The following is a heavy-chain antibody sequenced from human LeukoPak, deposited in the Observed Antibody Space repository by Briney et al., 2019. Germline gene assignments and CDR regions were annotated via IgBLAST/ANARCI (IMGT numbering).Heavy chain of an antibody. V-gene: IGHV4-31*03. Sequence: SQTLSLTCPVSGCSIRSGGYHWIWIPQPPGKGLEGIGYIYYSESTYYHPSLKSRVTITIDTTKNQFSLKLSSVTAADTAVYYCARAVSDYDFWSGFDYWGQGTLVTVSS. CDR1: GCSIRSGGYH. D-gene: IGHD3-3*01. J-gene: IGHJ4*02. CDR2: IYYSEST. CDR3: ARAVSDYDFWSGFDY.